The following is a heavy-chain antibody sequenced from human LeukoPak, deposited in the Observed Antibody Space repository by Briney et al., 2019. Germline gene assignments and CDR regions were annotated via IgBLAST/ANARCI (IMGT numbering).Heavy chain of an antibody. V-gene: IGHV4-59*01. CDR3: ARQDGHNIFDY. CDR1: GGSISSYY. CDR2: IYYSGST. J-gene: IGHJ4*02. D-gene: IGHD5-24*01. Sequence: PSETLSLTCTVSGGSISSYYWSWIRQPPGKGLEWIGYIYYSGSTNYNPSLKSRVTISVDTSKNQFSLKLSSVTAADTAVYYCARQDGHNIFDYWGQGTLVTVSS.